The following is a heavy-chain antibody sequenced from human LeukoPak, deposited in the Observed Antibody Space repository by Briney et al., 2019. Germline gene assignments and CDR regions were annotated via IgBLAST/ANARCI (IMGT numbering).Heavy chain of an antibody. Sequence: ASVKVSCKASGYTFTSYDINWVRQATGQGLEWMGWMNPNSGNTGYAQKFQGRVTMTRNTSISTAYMELSSLRAEDTAVYYCARDVSQEFNFDYWGQGTLVTVSS. CDR1: GYTFTSYD. CDR2: MNPNSGNT. D-gene: IGHD3-16*01. J-gene: IGHJ4*02. V-gene: IGHV1-8*01. CDR3: ARDVSQEFNFDY.